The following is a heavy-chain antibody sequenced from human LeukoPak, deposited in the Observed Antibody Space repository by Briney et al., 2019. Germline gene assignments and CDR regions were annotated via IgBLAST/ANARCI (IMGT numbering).Heavy chain of an antibody. J-gene: IGHJ2*01. CDR2: ISSSSSYI. D-gene: IGHD4-17*01. CDR1: GFTFSSYS. V-gene: IGHV3-21*01. CDR3: ARDPPGDYFYWYFDL. Sequence: GGSLRLSCAASGFTFSSYSMNWVRQAPGKGLEWVSSISSSSSYIYYADSVKGRFTISRDNAKNSLYLQMNSLRAEDTAVYYCARDPPGDYFYWYFDLWGRGTLVTVSS.